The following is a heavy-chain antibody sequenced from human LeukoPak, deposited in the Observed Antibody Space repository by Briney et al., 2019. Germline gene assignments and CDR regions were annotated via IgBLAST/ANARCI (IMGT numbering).Heavy chain of an antibody. CDR2: IYYSGST. CDR1: GGSISSYD. Sequence: SETLSLTCTVSGGSISSYDWSWIRQPPGKGLEWIGYIYYSGSTNYNPSLKSRVTISVDTSKNQFSLKLSSVTAADTAVYYCARYYDTFWPNLYYYMDVWGKGTTVTVSS. V-gene: IGHV4-59*01. D-gene: IGHD3-9*01. CDR3: ARYYDTFWPNLYYYMDV. J-gene: IGHJ6*03.